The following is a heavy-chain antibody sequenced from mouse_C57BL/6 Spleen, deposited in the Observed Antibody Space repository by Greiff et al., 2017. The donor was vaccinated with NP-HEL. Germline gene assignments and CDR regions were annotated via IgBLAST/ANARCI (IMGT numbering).Heavy chain of an antibody. J-gene: IGHJ4*01. CDR1: GYTFTNYW. Sequence: QVQLQQSGAELVRPGTSVKMSCKAFGYTFTNYWIGWAKQRPGHGLEWIGDIYPGGGYTNYNEKFKGKATLTADKSSSTAYMQFSSLTSEDSAIYYCARSTAQNYAMDYWGQGTSVTVSS. CDR3: ARSTAQNYAMDY. CDR2: IYPGGGYT. V-gene: IGHV1-63*01. D-gene: IGHD3-2*02.